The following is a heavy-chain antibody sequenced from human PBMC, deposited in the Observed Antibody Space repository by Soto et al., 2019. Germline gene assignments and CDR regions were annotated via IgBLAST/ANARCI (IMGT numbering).Heavy chain of an antibody. CDR2: IIPIFGTA. V-gene: IGHV1-69*01. Sequence: QVQLVQSGAEVKKPGSSVKVSCKASGGTFSSYAISWVRQAPGQGLEWMGGIIPIFGTANYAQKFQGRVTITADESTSTAYMELRSLRSEDTAVYYCARDLGNYYDRGRFNGIDVWGQGTTVTVSS. D-gene: IGHD3-22*01. CDR1: GGTFSSYA. J-gene: IGHJ6*02. CDR3: ARDLGNYYDRGRFNGIDV.